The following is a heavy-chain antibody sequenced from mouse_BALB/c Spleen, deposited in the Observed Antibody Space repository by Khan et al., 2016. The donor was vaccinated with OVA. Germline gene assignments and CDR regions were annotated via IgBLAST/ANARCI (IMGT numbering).Heavy chain of an antibody. CDR2: ISYSGNT. D-gene: IGHD1-1*01. V-gene: IGHV3-2*02. J-gene: IGHJ2*02. Sequence: EVQLQESGPGLVKPSQSLSLTCTVTGYSITSDYAWNWIRQFPGNQLEWMGFISYSGNTNYNPSLKSRFSITRDTSKNQFFLQLNSVTTEDTATYYCARVYGGDFDYWGQGTSLTVSS. CDR3: ARVYGGDFDY. CDR1: GYSITSDYA.